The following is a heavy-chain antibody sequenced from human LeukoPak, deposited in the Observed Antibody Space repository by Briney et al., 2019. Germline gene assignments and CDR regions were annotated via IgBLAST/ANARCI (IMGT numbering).Heavy chain of an antibody. J-gene: IGHJ4*02. Sequence: GASVKVSCKASGYTFTSYYMHWVRQAPGQGLEWMGIINPSGGSTSYAQKFQGRVTTTRDTSTSTVYMELSSLRSEDTAVYYCARDHYGLYYFDYWGQGTLVTVSS. CDR3: ARDHYGLYYFDY. CDR2: INPSGGST. D-gene: IGHD3-10*01. V-gene: IGHV1-46*01. CDR1: GYTFTSYY.